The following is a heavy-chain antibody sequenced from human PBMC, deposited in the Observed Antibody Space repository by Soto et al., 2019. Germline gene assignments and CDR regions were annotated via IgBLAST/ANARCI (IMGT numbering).Heavy chain of an antibody. CDR2: IYPGDSDT. V-gene: IGHV5-51*01. CDR1: GYSFTSYW. D-gene: IGHD6-13*01. CDR3: ARHWLPDSYSSSWAYYMDV. J-gene: IGHJ6*03. Sequence: LKISCKGSGYSFTSYWIGWVRQMPGKGLEWMGIIYPGDSDTRYSPSFQGQVTISADKSISTAYLQWSSLKASDTAMYYCARHWLPDSYSSSWAYYMDVWGKGTTVTVSS.